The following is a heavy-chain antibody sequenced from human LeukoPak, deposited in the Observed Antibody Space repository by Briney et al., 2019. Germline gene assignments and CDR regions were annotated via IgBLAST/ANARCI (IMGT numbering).Heavy chain of an antibody. CDR1: GGSISSGGYY. CDR2: IYYSGST. Sequence: SETLSLTCTVSGGSISSGGYYWSWIRQHPGKGLEWIGYIYYSGSTYYNPSLKSRVTISVDTSKNQFSLKLSSVTAADTAVYYCXRXXYXXXXXYWGXXXTXTVSS. CDR3: XRXXYXXXXXY. J-gene: IGHJ6*01. V-gene: IGHV4-31*03. D-gene: IGHD5-24*01.